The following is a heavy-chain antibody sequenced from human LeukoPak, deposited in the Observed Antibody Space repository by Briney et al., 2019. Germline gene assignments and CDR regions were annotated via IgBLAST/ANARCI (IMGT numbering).Heavy chain of an antibody. CDR1: GGSFSGYY. CDR3: AREDDYGETDY. D-gene: IGHD4-17*01. Sequence: PSETLSLTCAVYGGSFSGYYWSWIRQPPGKGLEWIGEINHSGSTNYNPSLKSRVTISVDTSKNQFSLKLSSVTAADTAVYYCAREDDYGETDYRGQGTLVTVSS. V-gene: IGHV4-34*01. J-gene: IGHJ4*02. CDR2: INHSGST.